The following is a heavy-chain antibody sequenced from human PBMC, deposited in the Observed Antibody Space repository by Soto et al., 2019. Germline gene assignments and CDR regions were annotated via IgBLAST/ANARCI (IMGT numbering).Heavy chain of an antibody. Sequence: QLQLQESGSGLVKPSQTLSLTCAVSGGSISSGGYSWSWIRQPPGKGLGWIGYIYQSGSPYYNPSLKGRVTISVDRATNQFSLKLSSVTAADTAVYYCARVPGPWGQGTLVTVSS. V-gene: IGHV4-30-2*01. CDR1: GGSISSGGYS. CDR2: IYQSGSP. CDR3: ARVPGP. J-gene: IGHJ5*02. D-gene: IGHD7-27*01.